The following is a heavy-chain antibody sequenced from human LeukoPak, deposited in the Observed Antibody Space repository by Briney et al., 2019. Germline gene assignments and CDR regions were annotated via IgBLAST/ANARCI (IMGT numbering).Heavy chain of an antibody. D-gene: IGHD3-10*01. CDR2: INPNSGGT. CDR1: GYTFTSYY. Sequence: ASVKVSCKASGYTFTSYYMHWVRQAPRHGLEWMGWINPNSGGTNYAQKFQGSVTMTRDTSISTAYMELSRLRSDDTAVYYCASARGYGSGSYYALDYWGQGTLVTVSS. V-gene: IGHV1-2*02. CDR3: ASARGYGSGSYYALDY. J-gene: IGHJ4*02.